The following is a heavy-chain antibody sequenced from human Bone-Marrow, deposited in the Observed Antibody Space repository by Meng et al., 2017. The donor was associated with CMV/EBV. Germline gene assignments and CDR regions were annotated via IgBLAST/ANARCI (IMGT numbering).Heavy chain of an antibody. CDR3: SRHIAATPGWFDP. D-gene: IGHD6-13*01. V-gene: IGHV5-51*01. J-gene: IGHJ5*02. CDR1: GYSFTSYW. Sequence: GESLKISCKGSGYSFTSYWIGWVRQMPGKGLEWMGIIYPGDSDTRYSPSFQGQVTISADKSISTAYLQWSSLKYDDAAVYYCSRHIAATPGWFDPWGQGTLVTVSS. CDR2: IYPGDSDT.